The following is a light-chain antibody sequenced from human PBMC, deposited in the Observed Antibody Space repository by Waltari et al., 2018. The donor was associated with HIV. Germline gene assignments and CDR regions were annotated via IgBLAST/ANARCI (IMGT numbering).Light chain of an antibody. Sequence: QSVLTQPPSASGTPGQRVTISCSGRNANIGSNSAKWYQQVPGTAPKLLIYSNNQRPSGVPDRFSGSKSGNSASLAISGLRSEDEADYYCAAWDDSRNGEVIFGGGTKLTVL. J-gene: IGLJ2*01. V-gene: IGLV1-44*01. CDR3: AAWDDSRNGEVI. CDR1: NANIGSNS. CDR2: SNN.